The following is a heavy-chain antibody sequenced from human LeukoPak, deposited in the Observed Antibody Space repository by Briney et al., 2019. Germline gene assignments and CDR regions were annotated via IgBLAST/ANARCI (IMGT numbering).Heavy chain of an antibody. V-gene: IGHV3-48*01. Sequence: PGGSLRLSCAASGFTFSNYGMNWVRQAPGKGLEWLSYISSSRNTIYYADSAKGRFTISRDNAKNSLYLQINSLRAEDTAAYYCAPRYCVNSCTHYFEFWGQGNLVTVSS. CDR1: GFTFSNYG. D-gene: IGHD2-15*01. CDR2: ISSSRNTI. J-gene: IGHJ4*02. CDR3: APRYCVNSCTHYFEF.